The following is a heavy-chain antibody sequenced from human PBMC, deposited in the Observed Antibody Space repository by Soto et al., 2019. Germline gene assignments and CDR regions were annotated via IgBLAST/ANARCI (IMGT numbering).Heavy chain of an antibody. CDR3: ARLSLSTSSSSYYYGMDV. D-gene: IGHD6-6*01. V-gene: IGHV5-51*01. CDR2: IYPGDSDT. J-gene: IGHJ6*02. CDR1: GHSFTRYW. Sequence: WESLKITCRSSGHSFTRYWIGWVRQMPGKGLEWMGIIYPGDSDTRYSPSFQGQVTISADKSISTAYLQWSSLKASDTAMYYCARLSLSTSSSSYYYGMDVWGQGTTVTV.